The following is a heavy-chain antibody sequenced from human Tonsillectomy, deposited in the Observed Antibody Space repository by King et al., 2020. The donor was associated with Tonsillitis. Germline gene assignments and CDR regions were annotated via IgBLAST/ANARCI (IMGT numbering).Heavy chain of an antibody. V-gene: IGHV3-21*01. D-gene: IGHD1-26*01. CDR3: ARDLYSESYHFDY. J-gene: IGHJ4*02. CDR1: GFTFSTYS. CDR2: ISSRSTYI. Sequence: VQLVESGGGLVKPGGSLRLSCAASGFTFSTYSMNWVRQAPGKGLEWVSSISSRSTYIYYADSVKGRFTISRDNAKDSLYLQINSLRAEDTAVYYCARDLYSESYHFDYWGQGTLVTVSS.